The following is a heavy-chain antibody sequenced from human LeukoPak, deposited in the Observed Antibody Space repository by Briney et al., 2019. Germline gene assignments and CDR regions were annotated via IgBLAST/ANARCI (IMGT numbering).Heavy chain of an antibody. V-gene: IGHV1-18*04. Sequence: ASVKVSCKASAYTFTTYGIAWVRQAPGQGLEWMGWISAYGNTNYAQKLQVRVTMTTDTSTSTAYMELRSLRSDDTAVYYCARDSSSWYFDYWGPGTLVTVSS. CDR2: ISAYGNT. D-gene: IGHD6-13*01. J-gene: IGHJ4*02. CDR3: ARDSSSWYFDY. CDR1: AYTFTTYG.